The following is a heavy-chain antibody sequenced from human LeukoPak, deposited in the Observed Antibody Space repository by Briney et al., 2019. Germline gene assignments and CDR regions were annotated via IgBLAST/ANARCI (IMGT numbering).Heavy chain of an antibody. CDR1: GFTFSSYG. J-gene: IGHJ4*02. CDR3: AKGGDVSGKWRMIDY. Sequence: GRSLRLSCAASGFTFSSYGMHWVRQAPGKGLEWVAVISYDGSNKYYADSVKGRFTISRDNSKNTLHLQMNSLRAEDTAVYYCAKGGDVSGKWRMIDYWGQGTLVTVSS. V-gene: IGHV3-30*18. CDR2: ISYDGSNK. D-gene: IGHD5-12*01.